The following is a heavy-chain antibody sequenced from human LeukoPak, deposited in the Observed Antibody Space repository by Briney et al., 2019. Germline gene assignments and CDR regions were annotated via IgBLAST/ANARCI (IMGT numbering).Heavy chain of an antibody. CDR2: IKSKTDGGTT. V-gene: IGHV3-15*01. J-gene: IGHJ4*02. Sequence: KTGGSLRLSCAASGFTFSNAWMSWVRQAPGKGLEWVGRIKSKTDGGTTDYAAPVKGRFTISRDDSKNMLYLQMNSLKTEDTAVYYCTTTTYVWGSYRYPYWGQGTLVTVSS. CDR1: GFTFSNAW. D-gene: IGHD3-16*02. CDR3: TTTTYVWGSYRYPY.